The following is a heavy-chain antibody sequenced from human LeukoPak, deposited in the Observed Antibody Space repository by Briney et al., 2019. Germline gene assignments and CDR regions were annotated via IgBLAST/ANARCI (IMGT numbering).Heavy chain of an antibody. CDR3: ARVRGSYSDWDFDY. J-gene: IGHJ4*02. CDR1: GFTFSSYW. V-gene: IGHV3-74*01. CDR2: INSDGSST. D-gene: IGHD1-26*01. Sequence: GESLRLSCAASGFTFSSYWMHWVRQAPGKGLVWVSRINSDGSSTNYADSVKGRFTISRDNAKNSLYLQMNSLRAEDTAVYYCARVRGSYSDWDFDYWGQGTLVTVSS.